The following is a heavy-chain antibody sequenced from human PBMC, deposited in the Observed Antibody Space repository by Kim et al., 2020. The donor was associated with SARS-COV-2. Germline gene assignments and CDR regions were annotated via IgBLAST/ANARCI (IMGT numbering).Heavy chain of an antibody. J-gene: IGHJ6*02. D-gene: IGHD1-7*01. V-gene: IGHV4-31*01. CDR3: ASDSATTCMDV. CDR2: T. Sequence: TYYDPSLNGPVTLSVDTSKNQFSLKLSSVTAADTAVYYCASDSATTCMDVWGQGTTVTVSS.